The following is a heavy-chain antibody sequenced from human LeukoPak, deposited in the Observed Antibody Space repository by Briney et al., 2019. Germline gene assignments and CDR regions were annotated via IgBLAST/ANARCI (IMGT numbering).Heavy chain of an antibody. CDR1: GFTFSSYG. CDR2: IWYDGSNK. CDR3: AKELLGIAVAGTEYYYGMDV. D-gene: IGHD6-19*01. Sequence: GGSLGLSCAASGFTFSSYGMHWVRQAPGKGLEWVAVIWYDGSNKYYADSVKGRFTISRDNSKNTLYLQMNSLRAEDMAVYYCAKELLGIAVAGTEYYYGMDVWGQGTTVTVSS. V-gene: IGHV3-33*06. J-gene: IGHJ6*02.